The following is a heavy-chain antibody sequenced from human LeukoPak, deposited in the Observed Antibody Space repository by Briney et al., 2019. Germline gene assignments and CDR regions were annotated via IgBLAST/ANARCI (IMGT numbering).Heavy chain of an antibody. CDR3: ARFYYDSSGYYRS. CDR1: GFTFSRFW. CDR2: IKQDGSEK. J-gene: IGHJ4*02. D-gene: IGHD3-22*01. V-gene: IGHV3-7*01. Sequence: GGSLRLSCEASGFTFSRFWMSWVRQAPGKGLEWVANIKQDGSEKYYVDSVKGRFTISRDNAKNSLYLQMNSLRAEDTAVYYCARFYYDSSGYYRSWGQGTLVTVSS.